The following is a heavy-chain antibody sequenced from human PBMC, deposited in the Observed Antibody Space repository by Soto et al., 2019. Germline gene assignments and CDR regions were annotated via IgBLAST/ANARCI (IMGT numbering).Heavy chain of an antibody. V-gene: IGHV1-3*01. Sequence: ASVKVSCKASGYTFTSYAMHWVRQAPGQRLEWMGCINAGNGNTEYSQKFQGRVTITRVTSASTAYMELSSLRSEDTAVYYCASFSKVYYYYGMAVWGQGTTVTVSS. CDR3: ASFSKVYYYYGMAV. CDR2: INAGNGNT. J-gene: IGHJ6*02. CDR1: GYTFTSYA.